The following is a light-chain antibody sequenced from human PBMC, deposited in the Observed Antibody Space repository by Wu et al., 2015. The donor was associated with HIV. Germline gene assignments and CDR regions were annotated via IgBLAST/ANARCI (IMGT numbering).Light chain of an antibody. V-gene: IGKV3D-20*02. CDR3: QQRGNWPPYT. CDR1: QSVSSDY. CDR2: GAS. Sequence: EIVLTQSPGTLSLSPGERATLSCRASQSVSSDYLAWYQQKPGQAPRLLVYGASSRATGIPDRFSGSGSGTDFTLTISSLDPEDFAVYYCQQRGNWPPYTFGQGTKLEIK. J-gene: IGKJ2*01.